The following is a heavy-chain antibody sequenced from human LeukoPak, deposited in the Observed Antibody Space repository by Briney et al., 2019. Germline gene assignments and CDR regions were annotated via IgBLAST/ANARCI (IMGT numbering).Heavy chain of an antibody. D-gene: IGHD6-13*01. CDR3: ARDVVAAAGTWDY. J-gene: IGHJ4*02. Sequence: SETLSLTCTVSGGSFSIYYWSWIRQPAGKGLEWIGRISTSGTTNYNPSLKSRVTMSVDTSKNQFSLKLSSVTAADTAVYYCARDVVAAAGTWDYWGQGTLVTVSS. CDR1: GGSFSIYY. V-gene: IGHV4-4*07. CDR2: ISTSGTT.